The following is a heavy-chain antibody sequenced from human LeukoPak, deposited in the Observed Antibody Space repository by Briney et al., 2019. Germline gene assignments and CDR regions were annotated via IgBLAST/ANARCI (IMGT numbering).Heavy chain of an antibody. J-gene: IGHJ4*02. Sequence: NPSETLSLTCIVSGGSISSYYWSWIRQPPGKGLEWIGFVYDSGSTNYNPSLKSRVTISVDTSKNQFSLRLSSVTAADTAVYYCARERRDGYKVYFDYWGQGTLVTVSS. D-gene: IGHD5-24*01. CDR3: ARERRDGYKVYFDY. CDR1: GGSISSYY. V-gene: IGHV4-59*01. CDR2: VYDSGST.